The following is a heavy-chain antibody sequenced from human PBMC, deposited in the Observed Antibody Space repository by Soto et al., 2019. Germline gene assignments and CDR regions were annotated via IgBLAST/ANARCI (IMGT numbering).Heavy chain of an antibody. Sequence: QVQLHESGPGLVKPSETLSLTCTVSGVSVSSGDYYWNWIRQPPGRGLEWIAYFYYSGSSNYNPSLTSRFSVSVDTSKNQVALRLSSVTAADAAMYYCARGLVSSSSLDAFDIWGQGTTITVSS. J-gene: IGHJ3*02. V-gene: IGHV4-61*08. CDR3: ARGLVSSSSLDAFDI. CDR2: FYYSGSS. D-gene: IGHD6-13*01. CDR1: GVSVSSGDYY.